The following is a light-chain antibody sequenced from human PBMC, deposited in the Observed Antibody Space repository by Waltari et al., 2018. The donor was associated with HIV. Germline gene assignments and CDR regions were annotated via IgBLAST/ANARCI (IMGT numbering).Light chain of an antibody. V-gene: IGLV3-27*01. CDR2: KDS. Sequence: SYELTQPSSVSVSPGQTARITCSGDILAKKYVRWFQQKPGQAPVLVIDKDSERPSGIPERFSGSRLGTTVTLIISGAHVEDEADYYCYSAADNNGVFGGGTKLTVL. CDR3: YSAADNNGV. J-gene: IGLJ3*02. CDR1: ILAKKY.